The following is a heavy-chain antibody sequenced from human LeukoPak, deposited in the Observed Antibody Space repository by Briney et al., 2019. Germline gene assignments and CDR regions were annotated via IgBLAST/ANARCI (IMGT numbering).Heavy chain of an antibody. D-gene: IGHD1-1*01. V-gene: IGHV3-53*01. J-gene: IGHJ6*02. Sequence: SVKGRFTISRDASKNTMFLQMNSLRAEDTAVYYCASARDDTHYYYYYGMDVWGQGTTVTVSS. CDR3: ASARDDTHYYYYYGMDV.